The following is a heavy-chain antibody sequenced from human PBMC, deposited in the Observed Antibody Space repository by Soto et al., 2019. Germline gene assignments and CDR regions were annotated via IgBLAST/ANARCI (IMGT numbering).Heavy chain of an antibody. CDR3: ARGAYNDYSHWFDP. J-gene: IGHJ5*02. V-gene: IGHV1-8*01. Sequence: AAVKVSCKATGYSFTRHDINWLLQPSLLGLEWMGCMNPNSGNAVYAQKFQGRVTMTRNTSITTAYLEVTGLKSEDTAVYFCARGAYNDYSHWFDPWGQGPLVTVSS. CDR2: MNPNSGNA. D-gene: IGHD4-4*01. CDR1: GYSFTRHD.